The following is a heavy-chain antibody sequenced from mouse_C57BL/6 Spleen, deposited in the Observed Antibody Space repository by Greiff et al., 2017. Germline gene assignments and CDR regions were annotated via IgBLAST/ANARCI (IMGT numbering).Heavy chain of an antibody. Sequence: EVQVVESGGGLVKPGGSLKLSCAASGFTFSDYGMHWVRQAPEKGLEWVAYISSGSSTIYYADTVKGRFTISRDNAKNTLFLQMTSLRSEDTAMYYCARGYYDYDNAMDYWGQGTSVTVSS. CDR3: ARGYYDYDNAMDY. V-gene: IGHV5-17*01. CDR1: GFTFSDYG. CDR2: ISSGSSTI. J-gene: IGHJ4*01. D-gene: IGHD2-4*01.